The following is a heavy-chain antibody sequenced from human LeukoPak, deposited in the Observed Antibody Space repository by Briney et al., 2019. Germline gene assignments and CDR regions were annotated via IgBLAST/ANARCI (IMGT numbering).Heavy chain of an antibody. J-gene: IGHJ4*02. CDR1: GYTFTGYY. CDR2: INPNSGRT. D-gene: IGHD3-9*01. Sequence: ASVKVSCKASGYTFTGYYMHWVRQAPGQGLEWMGWINPNSGRTNYAQKFQGRVTMTRDTSISTAYMELSRLRSDDTAVYYCARFYYDILTGYYYSDYWGQGTLVTVSS. CDR3: ARFYYDILTGYYYSDY. V-gene: IGHV1-2*02.